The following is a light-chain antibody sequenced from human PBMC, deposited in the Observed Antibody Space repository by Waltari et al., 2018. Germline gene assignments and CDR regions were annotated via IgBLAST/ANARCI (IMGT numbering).Light chain of an antibody. CDR2: WAS. Sequence: DIVMTQSPDTLAVSLGERATINCKSSQSIFYTSNNKNYLAWYQQKPGQPPQLLIPWASTRESGVPDRFSGSGSGTDFSLTISSLQAEDVALYYCQQYFSSPLTFGGGTKVEIK. CDR3: QQYFSSPLT. J-gene: IGKJ4*01. V-gene: IGKV4-1*01. CDR1: QSIFYTSNNKNY.